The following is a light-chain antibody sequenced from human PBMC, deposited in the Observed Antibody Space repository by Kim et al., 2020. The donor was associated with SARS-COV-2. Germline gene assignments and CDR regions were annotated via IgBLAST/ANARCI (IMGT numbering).Light chain of an antibody. J-gene: IGLJ1*01. CDR3: SSYTSSSTYV. CDR2: DVS. CDR1: CSEVGGYNY. V-gene: IGLV2-14*04. Sequence: GQSTTISGTGTCSEVGGYNYVSLYQRPPGKAPKLMMYDVSERPSGVSNRLSGSKSGNTASLTISGLQAEDEADYYCSSYTSSSTYVFGTGTKVTVL.